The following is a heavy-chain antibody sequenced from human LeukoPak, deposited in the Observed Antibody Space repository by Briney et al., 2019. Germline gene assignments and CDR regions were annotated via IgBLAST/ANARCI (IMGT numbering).Heavy chain of an antibody. J-gene: IGHJ4*02. V-gene: IGHV4-34*01. CDR2: INHSGST. Sequence: PSETLSLTCAVYGGSFSGYYWSWIRQPPGRGLEWIGEINHSGSTNYNPSLKSRVTISVDTSKNQFSLKLSSVTAADTAVYYCARGRPVASGWYRGAFDYWGQGTLVTVSS. CDR3: ARGRPVASGWYRGAFDY. D-gene: IGHD6-19*01. CDR1: GGSFSGYY.